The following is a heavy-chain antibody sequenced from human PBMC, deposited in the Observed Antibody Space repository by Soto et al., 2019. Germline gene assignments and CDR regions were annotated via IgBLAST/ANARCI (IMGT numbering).Heavy chain of an antibody. D-gene: IGHD6-19*01. CDR2: ISGSGDTT. Sequence: PGGSLRLSCAASGFTFNIYAMTCVRQALWKGLEWFSEISGSGDTTYYADSVRGRFTISRYNSKNTLCLQMNSLRAEDTAIYYCAKDMAYNSGCFHYWGQGNLVTVSA. V-gene: IGHV3-23*01. CDR3: AKDMAYNSGCFHY. J-gene: IGHJ4*02. CDR1: GFTFNIYA.